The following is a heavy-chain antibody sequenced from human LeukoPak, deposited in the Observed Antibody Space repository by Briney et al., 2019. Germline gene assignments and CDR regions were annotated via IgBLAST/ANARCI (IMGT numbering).Heavy chain of an antibody. CDR2: INHSGST. J-gene: IGHJ4*02. Sequence: SETLSLTCAAYGGSFSGYYWSWIRQPPGKGLEWIGEINHSGSTNYNPSLKSRVTISVDTSKNQFSLKLSSVTAADTAVYYCARGGWNEFDYWGQGTLVTVSS. CDR1: GGSFSGYY. V-gene: IGHV4-34*01. CDR3: ARGGWNEFDY. D-gene: IGHD1-1*01.